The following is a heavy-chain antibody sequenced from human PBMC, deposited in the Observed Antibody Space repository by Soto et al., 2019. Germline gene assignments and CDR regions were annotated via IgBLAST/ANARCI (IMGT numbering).Heavy chain of an antibody. CDR2: VYYSGAT. V-gene: IGHV4-39*01. CDR1: SGSISSNAYW. CDR3: ARLPLSYEVDY. Sequence: QLQLHESGPGLVRPSETLSLTCTVSSGSISSNAYWWGWIRQPPGTELEWIGSVYYSGATSYNPSLSSRVTIFVDTSKNQFSLKLRSVTAADTAVYYCARLPLSYEVDYWGQGTLVTVSS. J-gene: IGHJ4*02. D-gene: IGHD3-16*02.